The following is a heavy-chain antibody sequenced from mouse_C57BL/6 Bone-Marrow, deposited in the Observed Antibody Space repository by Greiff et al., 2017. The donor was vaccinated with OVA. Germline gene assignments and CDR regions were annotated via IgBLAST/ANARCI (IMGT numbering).Heavy chain of an antibody. Sequence: QVQLKESGAELMKPGASVKLSCKATGYTFTGYWIEWVKQRPGHGLEWIGEILPGSGSTNYNEKFKGKATFTADTSSNTAYMQLSSLTTEDSAIYYCAREGYGNYLWVLYYFDYWGQGTTLTVSS. CDR2: ILPGSGST. J-gene: IGHJ2*01. V-gene: IGHV1-9*01. D-gene: IGHD2-1*01. CDR3: AREGYGNYLWVLYYFDY. CDR1: GYTFTGYW.